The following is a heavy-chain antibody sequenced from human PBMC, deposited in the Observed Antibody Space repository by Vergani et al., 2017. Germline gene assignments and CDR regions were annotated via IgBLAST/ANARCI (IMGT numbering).Heavy chain of an antibody. D-gene: IGHD5/OR15-5a*01. CDR2: MNPNSGNT. J-gene: IGHJ6*02. CDR3: ARVVYATDCYYYGMDV. CDR1: VYSFTSYD. Sequence: QVQLVQSGAEVKKPGASVKVSCKVSVYSFTSYDINWVRQATGQGLEWMGWMNPNSGNTGYAQKFQGRVSMTRNTSISTASMELSSLRSEDTAVYYCARVVYATDCYYYGMDVWGQGTTVTVSS. V-gene: IGHV1-8*01.